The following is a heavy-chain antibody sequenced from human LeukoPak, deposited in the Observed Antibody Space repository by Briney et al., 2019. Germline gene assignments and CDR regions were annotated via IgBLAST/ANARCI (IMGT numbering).Heavy chain of an antibody. D-gene: IGHD3-16*01. Sequence: ASVKVSCKASGYTFTSYDINWVRQATGQGLEWMGRIIPILGIANYAQKFQGRVTITADKSTSTAYMELSSLRSEDTAVYYCARQAFGGVSDYWGQGTLVTVSS. J-gene: IGHJ4*02. CDR2: IIPILGIA. CDR1: GYTFTSYD. V-gene: IGHV1-69*04. CDR3: ARQAFGGVSDY.